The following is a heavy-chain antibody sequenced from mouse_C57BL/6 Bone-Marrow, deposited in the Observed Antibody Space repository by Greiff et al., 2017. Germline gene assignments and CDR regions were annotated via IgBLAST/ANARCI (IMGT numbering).Heavy chain of an antibody. J-gene: IGHJ2*01. Sequence: EVQRVESGAELVRPGASVKLSCTASGFNIKDDYIHWVKQRPEQGLEWIGWIYPEIGDTEYATKFQGKATITSDTSSNTAYLQLSSLTSEDTAFSYCSSFDGNYFDFWGQGTPLTVAS. CDR1: GFNIKDDY. CDR3: SSFDGNYFDF. CDR2: IYPEIGDT. V-gene: IGHV14-4*01. D-gene: IGHD2-3*01.